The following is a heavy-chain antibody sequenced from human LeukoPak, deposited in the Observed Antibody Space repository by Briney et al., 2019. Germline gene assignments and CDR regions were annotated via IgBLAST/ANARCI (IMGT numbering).Heavy chain of an antibody. CDR3: ARENSHGYCYYYHLDV. Sequence: SETLSLTCTVSGDSMTSGYWSWIRQLPGKGLEWIGCTYHGATAYYNPSLQSRVTISVDGSRNQFFLNLTSVTAADTAVYFCARENSHGYCYYYHLDVWGEGTAVTVSS. CDR1: GDSMTSGY. J-gene: IGHJ6*04. V-gene: IGHV4-30-2*06. D-gene: IGHD4-23*01. CDR2: TYHGATA.